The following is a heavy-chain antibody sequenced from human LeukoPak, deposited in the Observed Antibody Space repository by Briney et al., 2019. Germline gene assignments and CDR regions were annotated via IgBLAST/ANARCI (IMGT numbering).Heavy chain of an antibody. J-gene: IGHJ4*02. D-gene: IGHD6-19*01. CDR3: ARASGWFLDY. CDR1: GFTFSSYA. V-gene: IGHV3-30*04. Sequence: QPGGSLRLSCAASGFTFSSYAMRWVRQAPGKGLEWVAVISYDGSNKYYADSVKGRFTISRDNSKNTLYLQMNSLRAEDTAVYYCARASGWFLDYWGQGTLVTVSS. CDR2: ISYDGSNK.